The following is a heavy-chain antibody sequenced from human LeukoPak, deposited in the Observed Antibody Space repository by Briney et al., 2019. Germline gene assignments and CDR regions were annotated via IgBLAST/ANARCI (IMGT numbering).Heavy chain of an antibody. D-gene: IGHD4-17*01. CDR2: IRSKAYGGTT. CDR1: GFTFGDDA. Sequence: PGGSLRLSCTASGFTFGDDAMSWVRQAPGKGLEWAGFIRSKAYGGTTEYAASVKGRFTISRDDSKSIAYLPMNSLKTEDTAVYYCTRAPYGASFDYWGQGTLVTVSS. V-gene: IGHV3-49*04. CDR3: TRAPYGASFDY. J-gene: IGHJ4*02.